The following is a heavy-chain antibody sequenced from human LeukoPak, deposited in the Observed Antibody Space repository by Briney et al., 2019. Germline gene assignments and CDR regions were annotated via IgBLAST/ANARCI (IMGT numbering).Heavy chain of an antibody. D-gene: IGHD6-13*01. J-gene: IGHJ3*02. CDR2: INPNSGGT. CDR3: ARESGTDAFDI. Sequence: VASVKVSCKVSGYAFTGYYMHWVRQAPGQGLEWMGWINPNSGGTYCAQKFQGRVTMTRDTSISTAYMELSRLRSDDTAVYYCARESGTDAFDIWGQGTMVTVSS. V-gene: IGHV1-2*02. CDR1: GYAFTGYY.